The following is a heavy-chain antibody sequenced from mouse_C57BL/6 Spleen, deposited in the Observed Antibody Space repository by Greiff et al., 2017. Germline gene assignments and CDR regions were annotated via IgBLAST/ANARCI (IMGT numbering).Heavy chain of an antibody. Sequence: EVKLVESGGGLVKPGGSLKLSCAASGFTFSDYGMHWVRQGPEKGLEWVAYISSGYSTTDYADTVKGRFTISRDNAKNTQFLQITSLRSEDTAMYYCARPRYDYDEVMDHWGQGTSVTVSS. V-gene: IGHV5-17*01. J-gene: IGHJ4*01. CDR1: GFTFSDYG. CDR3: ARPRYDYDEVMDH. D-gene: IGHD2-4*01. CDR2: ISSGYSTT.